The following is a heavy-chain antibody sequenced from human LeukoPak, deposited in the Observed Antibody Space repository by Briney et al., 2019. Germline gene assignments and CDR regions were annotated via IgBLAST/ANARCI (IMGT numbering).Heavy chain of an antibody. CDR3: ARLENDADAFDI. CDR1: GFTFSSYE. CDR2: ISSSGSTI. V-gene: IGHV3-48*03. J-gene: IGHJ3*02. D-gene: IGHD1-1*01. Sequence: RPGGSLRLPCAASGFTFSSYEMNWVRQAPGKGLEWVSYISSSGSTIYYADSVKGRFTISRDNAKNSLYLQMNSLRAEDTAVYYCARLENDADAFDIWGQGTMVTVSS.